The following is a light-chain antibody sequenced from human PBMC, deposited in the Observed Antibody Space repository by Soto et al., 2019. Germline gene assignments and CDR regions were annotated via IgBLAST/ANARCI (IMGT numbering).Light chain of an antibody. V-gene: IGKV4-1*01. CDR3: QQYYSTPPT. Sequence: DIVMNQSPDSLAVSLGERATINCKSSQSVLYSSNNKNYLAWYQQKPGQPPKLLIYWASTRESGVPDRFSGSGSGTDFTLTISSLQAEDVAVYYCQQYYSTPPTFSHGTKVESK. CDR1: QSVLYSSNNKNY. J-gene: IGKJ1*01. CDR2: WAS.